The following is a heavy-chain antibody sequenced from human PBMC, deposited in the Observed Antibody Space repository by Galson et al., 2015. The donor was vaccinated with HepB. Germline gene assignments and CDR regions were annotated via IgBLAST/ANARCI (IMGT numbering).Heavy chain of an antibody. J-gene: IGHJ4*02. CDR2: ISSSSSYI. CDR3: ARVPMIPYSGSYY. Sequence: SLRLSCAASGFTFSSYSMNWVRQAPGKGLEWVSSISSSSSYIYYADSVKGRFTISRDNAKNSLYLQMNSLRAEDTAVYYCARVPMIPYSGSYYWGQGTLVTVSS. CDR1: GFTFSSYS. D-gene: IGHD1-26*01. V-gene: IGHV3-21*01.